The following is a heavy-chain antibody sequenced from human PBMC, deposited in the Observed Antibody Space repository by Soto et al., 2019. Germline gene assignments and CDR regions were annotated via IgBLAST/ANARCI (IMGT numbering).Heavy chain of an antibody. CDR1: GGSFSGYY. D-gene: IGHD6-13*01. Sequence: SETLSLTCAVYGGSFSGYYWSWIRQPPGKGLEWIGEINHSGSTNYNPSLKSRVTISVDTSKNQFSLKLSSVTAADTAVYYCARVKLSTAAAGIRWFDPWGQGTLVTVSS. CDR2: INHSGST. V-gene: IGHV4-34*01. CDR3: ARVKLSTAAAGIRWFDP. J-gene: IGHJ5*02.